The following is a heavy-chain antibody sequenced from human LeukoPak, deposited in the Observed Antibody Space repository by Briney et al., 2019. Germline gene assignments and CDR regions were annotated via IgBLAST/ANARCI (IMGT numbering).Heavy chain of an antibody. CDR1: GDSVSSCY. CDR3: AGRGHRYSRD. D-gene: IGHD2-15*01. CDR2: IQDTGIT. J-gene: IGHJ1*01. V-gene: IGHV4-4*08. Sequence: SETLSLICNVSGDSVSSCYWSWIRQSPAKGLEWIGFIQDTGITDYNPPLKSRLLMSLDTSKNQFSMNLRSVTAADTAVYYCAGRGHRYSRDWGQGILVTISS.